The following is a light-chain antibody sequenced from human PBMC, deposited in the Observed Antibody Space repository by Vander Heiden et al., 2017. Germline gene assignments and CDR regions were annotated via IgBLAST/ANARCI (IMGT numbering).Light chain of an antibody. CDR2: SEN. Sequence: QSVLTQPPSASGTPGQRVIIPCSGSTSNIGSNIVNWSQRLPGAAPQLLNFSENQPPSGVPDPISGSRSGTSASLAISGLQSEDEADYFCSAWDDNLNGVVFGGGTKLTVL. CDR1: TSNIGSNI. CDR3: SAWDDNLNGVV. J-gene: IGLJ2*01. V-gene: IGLV1-44*01.